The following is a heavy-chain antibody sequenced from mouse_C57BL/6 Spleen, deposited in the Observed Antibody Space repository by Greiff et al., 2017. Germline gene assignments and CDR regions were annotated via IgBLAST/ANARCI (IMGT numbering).Heavy chain of an antibody. CDR3: ASTMARYYAMDD. CDR1: GYTFTSYW. Sequence: QVQLQQSGAELVKPGASVKVSCKASGYTFTSYWMHWVKQRPGQGLEWIGYIHPSDSDTNYNQKFKGKATLTVDKSSSTAYMQLSSLTTEDSAVYYWASTMARYYAMDDWGKGTTVTVSS. V-gene: IGHV1-74*01. J-gene: IGHJ4*01. D-gene: IGHD2-1*01. CDR2: IHPSDSDT.